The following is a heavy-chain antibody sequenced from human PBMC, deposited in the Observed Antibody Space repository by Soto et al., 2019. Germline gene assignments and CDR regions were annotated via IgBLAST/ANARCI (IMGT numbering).Heavy chain of an antibody. Sequence: QVQVVQSGAEVKKPGSSVKVSCKVSGGIFTNNAISWVRQAPGQGLEWLGGVIPLFATAYYAQIFRGRLRISADGATPSAYMELSGLTSADTAVYFCATCGYNDGYNFYHRMYVWCQGTTVTVS. CDR3: ATCGYNDGYNFYHRMYV. CDR2: VIPLFATA. V-gene: IGHV1-69*01. CDR1: GGIFTNNA. J-gene: IGHJ6*02. D-gene: IGHD5-18*01.